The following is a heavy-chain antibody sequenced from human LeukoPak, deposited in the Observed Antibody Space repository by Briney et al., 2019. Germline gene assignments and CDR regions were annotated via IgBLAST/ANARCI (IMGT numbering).Heavy chain of an antibody. V-gene: IGHV4-34*01. J-gene: IGHJ4*02. Sequence: SGTLSLTCAVYGGSFSGYYWSWIRQPPGKGLEWIGEINHSGSTNYNPSLKSRVTISVDTSKNQFSLKLSSVTAADTAVYYCARVGGWTGSDYWGQGTLVTVSS. CDR3: ARVGGWTGSDY. CDR2: INHSGST. D-gene: IGHD1-26*01. CDR1: GGSFSGYY.